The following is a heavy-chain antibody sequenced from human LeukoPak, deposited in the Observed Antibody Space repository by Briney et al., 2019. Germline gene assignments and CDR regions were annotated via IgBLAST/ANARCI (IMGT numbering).Heavy chain of an antibody. D-gene: IGHD6-19*01. Sequence: GGSLRLYCAASGFIFSSYGIHWVRQAPGKGLEWVAFIRYDGSKKYYADSVKGRFIISRDNAKNTLYLQMNSLRAEDTCVYYCAKENSSGFLFWGQGTLVTVSS. J-gene: IGHJ4*02. CDR1: GFIFSSYG. CDR3: AKENSSGFLF. V-gene: IGHV3-30*02. CDR2: IRYDGSKK.